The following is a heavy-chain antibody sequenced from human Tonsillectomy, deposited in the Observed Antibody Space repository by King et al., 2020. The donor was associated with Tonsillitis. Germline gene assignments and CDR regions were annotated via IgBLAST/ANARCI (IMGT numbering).Heavy chain of an antibody. CDR1: GFNFSSYA. CDR2: ISYDGSNK. CDR3: ARDPPHHLYGSGSSNWFDP. D-gene: IGHD3-10*01. J-gene: IGHJ5*02. V-gene: IGHV3-30-3*01. Sequence: VQLVESGGGVVQPGRSLRLSCAASGFNFSSYAMHWVRQAPGKGLEWVAVISYDGSNKYYTDSVKGRFTISRDKSKNTLYLQINSLRVEDTAVYYCARDPPHHLYGSGSSNWFDPWGQGTLVTVSS.